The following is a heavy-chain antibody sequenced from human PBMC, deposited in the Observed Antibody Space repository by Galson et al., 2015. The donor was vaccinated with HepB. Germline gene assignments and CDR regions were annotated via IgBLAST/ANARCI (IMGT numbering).Heavy chain of an antibody. J-gene: IGHJ3*02. Sequence: SLRLSCAASGFTFSSYGMHWVRLAPGKGLEWVAVIWYDGSNKYYADSVKGRFTISRDNSKNTLYLQMNSLRAEDTAVYYCARSGYYYDSSGHPRGGDAFDIWGQGTMVTVSS. CDR3: ARSGYYYDSSGHPRGGDAFDI. CDR1: GFTFSSYG. D-gene: IGHD3-22*01. CDR2: IWYDGSNK. V-gene: IGHV3-33*01.